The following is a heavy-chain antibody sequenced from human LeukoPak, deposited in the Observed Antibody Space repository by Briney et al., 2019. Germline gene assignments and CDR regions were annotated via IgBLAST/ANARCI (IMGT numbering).Heavy chain of an antibody. D-gene: IGHD6-19*01. CDR2: ILYDGSNK. V-gene: IGHV3-30*02. CDR3: ARLTGWDNYYSYMDV. J-gene: IGHJ6*03. Sequence: PGGSLRLSCAASGFTFSSYGTYWVRPAPSKGLEWVASILYDGSNKFYLDSVKGRFTISRDNSRNTLYLQMNSLRAEDTAVYYCARLTGWDNYYSYMDVWGKGTTVTVSS. CDR1: GFTFSSYG.